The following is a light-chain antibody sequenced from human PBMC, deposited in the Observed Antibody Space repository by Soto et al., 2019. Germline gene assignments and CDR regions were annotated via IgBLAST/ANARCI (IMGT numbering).Light chain of an antibody. V-gene: IGKV3-15*01. CDR1: ESVSTN. CDR2: AAS. J-gene: IGKJ1*01. Sequence: ERELTQSPATMSVSPGERVTLSCRASESVSTNLAWYQQKAGQAPRLLIYAASTRATGIPARFSGSGAGTEFTLTISSLQSEDFAVYYCQQYSIWRTFGQGTKVDIK. CDR3: QQYSIWRT.